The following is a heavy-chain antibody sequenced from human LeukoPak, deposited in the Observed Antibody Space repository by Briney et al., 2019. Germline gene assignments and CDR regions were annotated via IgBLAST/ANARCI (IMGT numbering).Heavy chain of an antibody. CDR3: ATEYGSGSYYGDY. CDR2: IIPIFGTA. V-gene: IGHV1-69*13. D-gene: IGHD3-10*01. Sequence: ASVKVSCKASGGTFSSYAISWVRQAPGQGLEWMGGIIPIFGTANYAQKFHGRVTITADESTSTAYMELSSLRSEDTAVYYCATEYGSGSYYGDYWGQGTLVTVSS. CDR1: GGTFSSYA. J-gene: IGHJ4*02.